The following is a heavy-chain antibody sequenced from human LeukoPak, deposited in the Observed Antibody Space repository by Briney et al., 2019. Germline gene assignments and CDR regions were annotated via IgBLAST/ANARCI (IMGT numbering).Heavy chain of an antibody. CDR3: AREWAGVIYYFDY. D-gene: IGHD2-21*01. Sequence: ASVKVSCKASGGTFSSYAISWVRQAPGQGLEWMGWISAYNGNTNYAQKLQGRVTMTTDTSTSTAYMELRSLRSDDTAVYYCAREWAGVIYYFDYWGQGTLVTVSS. CDR2: ISAYNGNT. V-gene: IGHV1-18*01. J-gene: IGHJ4*02. CDR1: GGTFSSYA.